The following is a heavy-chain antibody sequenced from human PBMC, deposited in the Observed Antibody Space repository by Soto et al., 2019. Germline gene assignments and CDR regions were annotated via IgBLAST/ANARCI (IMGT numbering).Heavy chain of an antibody. CDR2: ISYDGSHK. CDR3: AKDPGSRYYYGMDV. J-gene: IGHJ6*02. CDR1: GFAFINNG. V-gene: IGHV3-30*18. D-gene: IGHD3-10*01. Sequence: QVQLVESGGGVVQPGMSLRLSCAASGFAFINNGMHWVRQAPGKGLEWGAVISYDGSHKYHADSVKGRFTISRDNSKNTLYLQMNSLRAEDTAVYYCAKDPGSRYYYGMDVWGQGTTVTV.